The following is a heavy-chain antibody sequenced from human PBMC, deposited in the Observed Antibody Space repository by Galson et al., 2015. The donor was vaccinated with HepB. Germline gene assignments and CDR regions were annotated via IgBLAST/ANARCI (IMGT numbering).Heavy chain of an antibody. CDR2: ISGSGGST. J-gene: IGHJ4*02. V-gene: IGHV3-23*01. Sequence: SLRLSCAASRFTFSTYAMSWVRQAPGKGLEWVSAISGSGGSTYYAYSVKGRFTISRDNSKNTLYLQMNNLRAEDTAVYYCAKDHYYYGSGSYDYWGQGTLFTVSS. CDR1: RFTFSTYA. D-gene: IGHD3-10*01. CDR3: AKDHYYYGSGSYDY.